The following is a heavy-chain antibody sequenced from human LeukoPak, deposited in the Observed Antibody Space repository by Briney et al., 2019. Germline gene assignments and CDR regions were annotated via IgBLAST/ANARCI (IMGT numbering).Heavy chain of an antibody. CDR2: IYYSGST. V-gene: IGHV4-59*08. D-gene: IGHD3-16*01. CDR3: ARLGVPAYYYGMDV. J-gene: IGHJ6*02. CDR1: GGSISSYY. Sequence: SETLSLTCNVSGGSISSYYWSWIRQPPGKGLEWIGYIYYSGSTNYNPSLKSRVTISVDTSKNQFSLKLSSVTAADTAVYYCARLGVPAYYYGMDVWGQGTTVTVSS.